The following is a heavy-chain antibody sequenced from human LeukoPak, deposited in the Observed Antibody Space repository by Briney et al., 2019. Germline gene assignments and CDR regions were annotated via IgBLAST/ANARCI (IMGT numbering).Heavy chain of an antibody. V-gene: IGHV3-23*01. CDR2: ISGSGGST. CDR1: GFTFSSYA. D-gene: IGHD5-12*01. J-gene: IGHJ4*02. Sequence: GGSLRLSCAASGFTFSSYAMSWARQAPGKGLEWVSAISGSGGSTYYADSVKSRFTISIDNSKNTLYLQMNSLRAEDTAVYYCAKAHIVATISYFDYWGQGTLVTVSS. CDR3: AKAHIVATISYFDY.